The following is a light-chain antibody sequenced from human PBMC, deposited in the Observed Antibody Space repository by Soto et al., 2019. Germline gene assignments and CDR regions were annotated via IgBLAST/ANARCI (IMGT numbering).Light chain of an antibody. V-gene: IGKV3-20*01. J-gene: IGKJ1*01. CDR2: GAS. Sequence: EIVLTQSPGTLSLSPGERATLSCRASQSVSSSYLAWYQQKPGQAPRLLIYGASSRATSIPDRFSGSGSGTDFTLTISRLEPEDFAVYYCQHSGSSLWTFGQGTKVEIK. CDR3: QHSGSSLWT. CDR1: QSVSSSY.